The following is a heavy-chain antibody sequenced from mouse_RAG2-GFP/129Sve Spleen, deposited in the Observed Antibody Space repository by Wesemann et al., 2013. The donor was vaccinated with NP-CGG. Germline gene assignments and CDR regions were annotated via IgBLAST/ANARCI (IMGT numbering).Heavy chain of an antibody. D-gene: IGHD2-14*01. Sequence: GGSTYYPDTVKGRFTISRDNAKNTLYLQMSRLKSEDTAMYYCARGGYYRYAYFDYWGPRGTTLTVSS. J-gene: IGHJ2*01. CDR2: GGST. CDR3: ARGGYYRYAYFDY. V-gene: IGHV5-12*01.